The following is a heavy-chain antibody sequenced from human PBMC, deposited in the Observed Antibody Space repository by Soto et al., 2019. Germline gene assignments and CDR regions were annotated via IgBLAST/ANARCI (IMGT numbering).Heavy chain of an antibody. Sequence: ASVKVSCKASGGTFSSYAISWVRQAPGQGLEWMGGIIPIFGIANYAQKFQGSVTITEDKSTSIAHMELSSLRSEEAVLYYCASHELTGRREYWYFDLWGRGTLVTVSS. D-gene: IGHD1-20*01. CDR1: GGTFSSYA. CDR3: ASHELTGRREYWYFDL. V-gene: IGHV1-69*10. CDR2: IIPIFGIA. J-gene: IGHJ2*01.